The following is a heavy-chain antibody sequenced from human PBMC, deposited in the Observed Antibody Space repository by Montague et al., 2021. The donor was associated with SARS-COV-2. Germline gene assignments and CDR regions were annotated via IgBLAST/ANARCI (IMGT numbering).Heavy chain of an antibody. Sequence: SETLSLTCTVSGGSISGYYWSWFRQSAGKGLERIGRIHNSGSTSYNPSLKSRVTMSVDTSKNQFSLKLSSVTAADTAVYYCVRDQGRSNWNYPDYWGQGTLVTVSS. J-gene: IGHJ4*02. D-gene: IGHD1-20*01. CDR3: VRDQGRSNWNYPDY. CDR1: GGSISGYY. V-gene: IGHV4-4*07. CDR2: IHNSGST.